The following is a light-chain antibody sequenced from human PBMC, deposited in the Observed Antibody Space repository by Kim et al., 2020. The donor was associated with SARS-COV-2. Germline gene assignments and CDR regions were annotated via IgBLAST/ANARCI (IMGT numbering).Light chain of an antibody. V-gene: IGKV3-11*01. Sequence: PRERTPPPCRAGRNFKRSLAGYQQNPGRPPRLLIYEASTRATGLPATFSGGGSGPNFPLTISSLGPEGFAVFYCRQRNSWLITFGQRERLEI. CDR1: RNFKRS. CDR3: RQRNSWLIT. CDR2: EAS. J-gene: IGKJ5*01.